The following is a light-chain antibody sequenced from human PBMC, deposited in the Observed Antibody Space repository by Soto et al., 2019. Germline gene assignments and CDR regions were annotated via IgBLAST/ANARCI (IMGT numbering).Light chain of an antibody. CDR3: SSYTSSSTPLV. Sequence: QSVLTRPASVSGSPGQSITISCTGTSSDVGGYTYVSWYQQRPGKAPKLMIYEVSNRPSGVSNRFSGSKSGNTASLTISGLQAEDEADYYCSSYTSSSTPLVFGTGTKVTVL. V-gene: IGLV2-14*01. J-gene: IGLJ1*01. CDR2: EVS. CDR1: SSDVGGYTY.